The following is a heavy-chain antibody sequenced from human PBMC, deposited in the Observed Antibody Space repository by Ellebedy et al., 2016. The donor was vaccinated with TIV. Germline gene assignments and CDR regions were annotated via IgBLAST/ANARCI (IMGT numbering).Heavy chain of an antibody. J-gene: IGHJ6*02. Sequence: AASVKVSCKASGYTFTSYAMHWVRQAPGQRLEWMGWINAGNGNTKYSQKFQGRVTITRDTSASTAYMELRSLRSDDTAVYYCARVTTMVRGVIRCLDVWGHGTTVTVSS. CDR1: GYTFTSYA. CDR3: ARVTTMVRGVIRCLDV. CDR2: INAGNGNT. V-gene: IGHV1-3*01. D-gene: IGHD3-10*01.